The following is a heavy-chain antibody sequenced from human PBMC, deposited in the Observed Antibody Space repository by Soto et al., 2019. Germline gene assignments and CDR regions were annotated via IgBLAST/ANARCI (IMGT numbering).Heavy chain of an antibody. J-gene: IGHJ4*02. Sequence: VKVSCKASGXTFSSYTIRWVRQAPGQGLEWMGRIIPILGIANYAQKFQGRVTITADKSTSTAYMELSSLRSEDTAVYYCAREANNSGSYRYWGQGTLVTVSS. D-gene: IGHD3-10*01. CDR3: AREANNSGSYRY. CDR1: GXTFSSYT. CDR2: IIPILGIA. V-gene: IGHV1-69*04.